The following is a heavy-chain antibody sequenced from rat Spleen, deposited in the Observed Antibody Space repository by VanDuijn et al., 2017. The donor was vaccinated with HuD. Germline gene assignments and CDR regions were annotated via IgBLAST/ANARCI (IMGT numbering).Heavy chain of an antibody. CDR2: VSNDGVNT. D-gene: IGHD1-7*01. Sequence: EVQLVETGGGLVQPGKSLKLSCVASGFTFSRYWMYWVRQAPGKGLEWVSSVSNDGVNTYYPDSVKGRFTISRDNAENIVYLQMKSLKSEDTATYYCAVAGYGYWGQGVMVTVSS. V-gene: IGHV5-58*01. CDR1: GFTFSRYW. J-gene: IGHJ2*01. CDR3: AVAGYGY.